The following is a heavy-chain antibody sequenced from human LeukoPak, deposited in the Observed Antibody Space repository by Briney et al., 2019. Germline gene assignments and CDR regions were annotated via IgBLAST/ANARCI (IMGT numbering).Heavy chain of an antibody. CDR3: ARGGSWFGEFRWWYMDV. CDR2: IYSGGST. CDR1: GFTVSSNY. Sequence: GGSLRLSCAASGFTVSSNYMSWVRQAPGKGLEWVSVIYSGGSTYYVDSVEGRFIISRDNSKNTVYLQMNRLRAEDTAVYYCARGGSWFGEFRWWYMDVWGKGTTVTISS. D-gene: IGHD3-10*01. J-gene: IGHJ6*03. V-gene: IGHV3-53*01.